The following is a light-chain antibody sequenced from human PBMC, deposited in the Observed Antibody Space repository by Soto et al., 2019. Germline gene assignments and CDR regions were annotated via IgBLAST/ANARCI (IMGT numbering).Light chain of an antibody. CDR1: QDISSR. CDR2: AAS. Sequence: DIQMTQSPSSVSASIGDRVTITCRASQDISSRLAWYQQRPGKAPQLLLYAASSLQSGVPSRFSGSGSLTDFTLTISSLQPEDFATYYCQQANSFPLTFGPGTKVDIK. J-gene: IGKJ3*01. CDR3: QQANSFPLT. V-gene: IGKV1-12*01.